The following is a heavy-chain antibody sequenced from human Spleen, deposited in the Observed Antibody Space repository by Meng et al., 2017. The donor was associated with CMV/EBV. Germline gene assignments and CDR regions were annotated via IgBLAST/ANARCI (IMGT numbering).Heavy chain of an antibody. Sequence: GESLKISCAASGFTFSSYSMSWVRQAPGKGLEWVSRIKSKADGGATDYAAPVKGRFTISRDDSKNTLYLQMNSLKTEDTAVYYCTTDDYGDYDVGAIYYYYGMDVWGQGTTVTVSS. CDR2: IKSKADGGAT. D-gene: IGHD4-17*01. V-gene: IGHV3-15*01. CDR1: GFTFSSYS. CDR3: TTDDYGDYDVGAIYYYYGMDV. J-gene: IGHJ6*02.